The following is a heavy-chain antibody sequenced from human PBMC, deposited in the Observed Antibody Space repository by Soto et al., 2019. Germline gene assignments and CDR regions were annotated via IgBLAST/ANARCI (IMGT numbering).Heavy chain of an antibody. J-gene: IGHJ4*02. CDR1: GFAFSSYA. V-gene: IGHV3-23*01. Sequence: GGSLRLSCAASGFAFSSYAMSWVRQAPGKGLEWVSAISGSGGSTYYADSVKGRFTISRDNSKNTLYLQMNSLRAEDTAVYYCAKDPGYGDYDRSFDYWGQGTLVTVSS. CDR3: AKDPGYGDYDRSFDY. D-gene: IGHD4-17*01. CDR2: ISGSGGST.